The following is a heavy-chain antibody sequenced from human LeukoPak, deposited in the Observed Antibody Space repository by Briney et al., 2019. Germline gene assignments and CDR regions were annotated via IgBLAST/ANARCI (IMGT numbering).Heavy chain of an antibody. Sequence: SETLSLTCAVYGGSFSGYYWSWIRQPPGKGLEWIGEINHSGSTNYNPSLKSRVTISVDTSKNQFSLKLSSVTAADTAVYYCARHWVGGRGYYGSGSRKYNWFDPWGQGTLVTVSS. J-gene: IGHJ5*02. CDR2: INHSGST. CDR3: ARHWVGGRGYYGSGSRKYNWFDP. D-gene: IGHD3-10*01. CDR1: GGSFSGYY. V-gene: IGHV4-34*01.